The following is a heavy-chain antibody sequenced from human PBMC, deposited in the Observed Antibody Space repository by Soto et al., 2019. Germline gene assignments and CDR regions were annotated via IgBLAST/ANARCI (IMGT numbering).Heavy chain of an antibody. CDR1: GGTFGSYA. CDR2: IIPIFGTA. V-gene: IGHV1-69*13. D-gene: IGHD2-2*03. Sequence: VSSVKVSCKASGGTFGSYAISWVRQAPGQGLEWMGGIIPIFGTANYAQKFQGRVTITADESTSTAYMELSSLRSEDTAVYYCARDRRDGYCSSTSCLPLGWFDPWGQ. CDR3: ARDRRDGYCSSTSCLPLGWFDP. J-gene: IGHJ5*02.